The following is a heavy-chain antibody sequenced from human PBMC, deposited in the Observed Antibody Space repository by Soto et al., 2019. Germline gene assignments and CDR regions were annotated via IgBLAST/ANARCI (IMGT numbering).Heavy chain of an antibody. Sequence: ASVKVSCKASGYTFTSYGISWVRQAPGQGLEWMGWISAYNGNTNYAQKLQGRVTMTTDTSTSTAYMELSSLRSEDTAVYYCASSFTVPADIGYWGQGTLVTVSS. CDR1: GYTFTSYG. CDR3: ASSFTVPADIGY. CDR2: ISAYNGNT. J-gene: IGHJ4*02. V-gene: IGHV1-18*01. D-gene: IGHD2-2*02.